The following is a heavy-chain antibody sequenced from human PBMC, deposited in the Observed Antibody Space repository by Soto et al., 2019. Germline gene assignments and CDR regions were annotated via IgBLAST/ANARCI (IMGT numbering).Heavy chain of an antibody. CDR3: AREPYGDSQYFDY. Sequence: QVQLVESGGGMVQPGTSPRLSCAASGFTFNSLSLHWVRQRPDKGLEWVAVISHDGRVTFYADFVKGRFTVSRDNSKNTIYLQVNSLRAGDTAVYYCAREPYGDSQYFDYWGQGTLVTVSS. V-gene: IGHV3-30*04. J-gene: IGHJ4*02. CDR2: ISHDGRVT. CDR1: GFTFNSLS. D-gene: IGHD2-21*02.